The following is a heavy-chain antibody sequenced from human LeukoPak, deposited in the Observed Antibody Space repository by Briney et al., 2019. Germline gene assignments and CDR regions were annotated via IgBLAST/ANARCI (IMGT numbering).Heavy chain of an antibody. V-gene: IGHV1-3*04. D-gene: IGHD3-10*01. CDR3: ASTHITMVRGVMGY. CDR2: VNTGNGNT. J-gene: IGHJ4*02. Sequence: ASVKVSCKASGYTFTDYAIHWLRQAPGQRPEWMGWVNTGNGNTRYSPQFQGRVTMTRDMSTSTVYMELSSLRSEDTAVYYCASTHITMVRGVMGYWGQGTLVTVSS. CDR1: GYTFTDYA.